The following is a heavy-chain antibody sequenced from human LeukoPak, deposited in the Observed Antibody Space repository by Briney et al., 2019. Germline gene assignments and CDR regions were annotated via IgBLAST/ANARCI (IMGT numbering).Heavy chain of an antibody. CDR2: INPSGGST. V-gene: IGHV1-46*01. CDR3: ARGISIVGATYYYYMDV. D-gene: IGHD3-22*01. CDR1: GYAFTSYY. J-gene: IGHJ6*03. Sequence: ASVKVSCKASGYAFTSYYMHWVRQAPGQGLEWMGIINPSGGSTSYAQKFQGRVTMTRDMSTSTVYMELSSLRSDDTAVYYCARGISIVGATYYYYMDVWGKGTTVTVSS.